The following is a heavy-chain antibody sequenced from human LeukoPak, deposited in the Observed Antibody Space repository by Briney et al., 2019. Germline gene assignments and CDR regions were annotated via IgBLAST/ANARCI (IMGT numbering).Heavy chain of an antibody. D-gene: IGHD3-10*01. CDR2: IKQGGSEK. CDR1: GFTFSNYW. V-gene: IGHV3-7*01. CDR3: ASHPWRSGRYYFDY. J-gene: IGHJ4*02. Sequence: AGGSLRLSCAASGFTFSNYWMSWVRQAPGKGLEWVANIKQGGSEKYYVDSVKGRFTISRDNAKNSLYLQMNSLRADDTAVYYCASHPWRSGRYYFDYWGQGTLVTVSS.